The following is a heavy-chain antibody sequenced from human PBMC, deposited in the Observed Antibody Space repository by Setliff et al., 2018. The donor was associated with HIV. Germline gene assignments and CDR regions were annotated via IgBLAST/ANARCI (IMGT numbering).Heavy chain of an antibody. J-gene: IGHJ4*02. CDR2: IYYSGST. V-gene: IGHV4-30-4*08. CDR1: GGSISSGDYY. CDR3: ARERRYYDSSGDFDY. Sequence: PSETLSLTCTVSGGSISSGDYYWSWIRRPPGKGLEWIGYIYYSGSTYYNPSLKSRVTISVDTSKNQFSLKLSSVTAADTAVYYCARERRYYDSSGDFDYWGQGTLVTVSS. D-gene: IGHD3-22*01.